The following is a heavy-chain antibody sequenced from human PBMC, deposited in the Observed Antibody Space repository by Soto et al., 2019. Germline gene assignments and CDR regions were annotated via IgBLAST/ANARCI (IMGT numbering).Heavy chain of an antibody. J-gene: IGHJ3*02. D-gene: IGHD3-22*01. CDR3: ARAPGGDDSSGYYYFGAFDI. Sequence: GASVKVSCKASGCTFSSYAISCVRQAPGQVLEWMGGIIPIFGTANYAQKFQGRVTITADESTSTAYMELSSLRSEDTAVYYCARAPGGDDSSGYYYFGAFDIWGQGTMVTVSS. V-gene: IGHV1-69*13. CDR2: IIPIFGTA. CDR1: GCTFSSYA.